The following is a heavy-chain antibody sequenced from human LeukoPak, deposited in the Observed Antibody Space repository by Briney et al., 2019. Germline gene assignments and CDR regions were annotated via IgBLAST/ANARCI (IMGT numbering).Heavy chain of an antibody. D-gene: IGHD5-12*01. CDR3: ARGHGYSGHALAY. J-gene: IGHJ4*02. Sequence: SETLSLTCTVSGTTINDYYWSWIRQPPGKRLEWIGYIYFSGHTNYSPPLKSRVTMSLDAPRDHFSLQLNSVTAADTAVYYCARGHGYSGHALAYWGQGILVTVSS. CDR1: GTTINDYY. V-gene: IGHV4-59*01. CDR2: IYFSGHT.